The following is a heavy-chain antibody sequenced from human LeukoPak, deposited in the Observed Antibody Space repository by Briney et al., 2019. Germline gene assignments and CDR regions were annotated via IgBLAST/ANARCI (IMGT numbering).Heavy chain of an antibody. CDR2: ISGSGGST. V-gene: IGHV3-23*01. D-gene: IGHD4/OR15-4a*01. CDR3: AKEIYGDPTGGRFQH. CDR1: GFTFTSYA. Sequence: GGSLRLSCAASGFTFTSYAMSWVRQVSGKGLEWVSVISGSGGSTYYADSVKGRFTISRDNSKNTLYLQMKSLRAEDTAVYYCAKEIYGDPTGGRFQHRGQGTLVTVSS. J-gene: IGHJ1*01.